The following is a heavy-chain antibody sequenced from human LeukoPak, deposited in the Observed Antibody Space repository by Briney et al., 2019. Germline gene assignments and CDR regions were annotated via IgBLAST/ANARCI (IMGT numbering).Heavy chain of an antibody. Sequence: GGSLRLSCAASGFIFSSYAMHWVRQAPGKGLEWVSAISGSGGSTYYADSVKGRFTISRDNSKNTLYLQMNSLRAEDTAVYYCWGYCSSTSCSGKYYGMDVWGQGTTVTVSS. CDR2: ISGSGGST. CDR3: WGYCSSTSCSGKYYGMDV. CDR1: GFIFSSYA. J-gene: IGHJ6*02. V-gene: IGHV3-23*01. D-gene: IGHD2-2*01.